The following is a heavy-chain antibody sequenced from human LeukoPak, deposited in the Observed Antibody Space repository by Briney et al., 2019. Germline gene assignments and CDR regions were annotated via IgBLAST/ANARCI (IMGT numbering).Heavy chain of an antibody. CDR3: AKDFSSSSLGSWYFDL. CDR2: IRYDASNK. Sequence: PGGSLRLSCAASGFTFSDYGMHWVRQAPGKGLEWVAFIRYDASNKYYGDSVKGRFTVSRDNVKNTLHLQMNSLRTEDTAVYYCAKDFSSSSLGSWYFDLWGRGALVTVYS. D-gene: IGHD6-13*01. CDR1: GFTFSDYG. V-gene: IGHV3-30*02. J-gene: IGHJ2*01.